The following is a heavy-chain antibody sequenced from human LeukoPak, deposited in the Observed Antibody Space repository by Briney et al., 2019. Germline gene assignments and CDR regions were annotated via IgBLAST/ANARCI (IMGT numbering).Heavy chain of an antibody. D-gene: IGHD2-15*01. J-gene: IGHJ4*02. V-gene: IGHV3-53*01. Sequence: GGSLRLSCAASGFTVSSNYMSWVPQAPGKGLEWVSVIYSGGSTYYADSVKGRFTISRDNSKNTLYLQMNSLRAEDTAVYYCARDRRYCSGSTCYSGVDYWGQGTLVTVSS. CDR1: GFTVSSNY. CDR3: ARDRRYCSGSTCYSGVDY. CDR2: IYSGGST.